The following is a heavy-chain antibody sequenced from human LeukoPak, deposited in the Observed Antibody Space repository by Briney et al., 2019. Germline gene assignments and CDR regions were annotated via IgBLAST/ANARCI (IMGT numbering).Heavy chain of an antibody. J-gene: IGHJ4*02. CDR3: AKGSIAAAGSFDY. Sequence: GGSLRLPCAASGFTFSSYGMHWVRQAPGKGLEWVAVISYDGSNKYYADSVKGRFTISRDNSKNTLYLQMNSLRAEDTAVYYCAKGSIAAAGSFDYWGQGTLVTVSS. CDR1: GFTFSSYG. V-gene: IGHV3-30*18. D-gene: IGHD6-13*01. CDR2: ISYDGSNK.